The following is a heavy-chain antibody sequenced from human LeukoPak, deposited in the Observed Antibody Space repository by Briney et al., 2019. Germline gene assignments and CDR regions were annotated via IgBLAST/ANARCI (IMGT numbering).Heavy chain of an antibody. CDR3: AKMGRGAATPYYYFDY. D-gene: IGHD1-26*01. J-gene: IGHJ4*02. Sequence: GGSLRLSCAASGFTFGNYWMSWVRQPPGKGLEWVANIKEDGSEKYYVDSVKGRFTISRDNAKNSLYLQMNSLRAEDTAVYYCAKMGRGAATPYYYFDYWGQGTLVTVSS. V-gene: IGHV3-7*03. CDR1: GFTFGNYW. CDR2: IKEDGSEK.